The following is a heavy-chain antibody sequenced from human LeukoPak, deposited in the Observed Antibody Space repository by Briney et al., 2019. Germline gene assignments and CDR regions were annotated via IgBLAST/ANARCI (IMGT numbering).Heavy chain of an antibody. CDR2: INTDASSI. CDR1: GFTFSSYW. V-gene: IGHV3-74*01. J-gene: IGHJ2*01. Sequence: GGSLRLSCAASGFTFSSYWMHWVRQAPGKGLVWVSRINTDASSISYADSVKGRFTISRDNAKNTLYLQMNSLRAEDTAVYYCARAYQAYSSGWYRRYWYFDLWGRGTLVTVSS. D-gene: IGHD6-19*01. CDR3: ARAYQAYSSGWYRRYWYFDL.